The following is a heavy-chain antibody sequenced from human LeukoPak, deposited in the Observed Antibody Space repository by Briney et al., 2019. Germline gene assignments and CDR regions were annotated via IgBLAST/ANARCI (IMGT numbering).Heavy chain of an antibody. Sequence: GGSLRLSCAASGFTFSSYSMNWVRQAPGKGLEWVSSISSSSTYIHYADSVKGRFTISRDNAKNSLYLQMNSLRAEDTAVYYCARPVSIAVADTGDYWGQGTLVTVSS. CDR1: GFTFSSYS. CDR2: ISSSSTYI. CDR3: ARPVSIAVADTGDY. J-gene: IGHJ4*02. V-gene: IGHV3-21*04. D-gene: IGHD6-19*01.